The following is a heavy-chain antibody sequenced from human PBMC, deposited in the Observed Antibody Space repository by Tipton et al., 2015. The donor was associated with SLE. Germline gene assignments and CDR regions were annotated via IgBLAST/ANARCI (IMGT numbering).Heavy chain of an antibody. CDR2: LYSGGTT. V-gene: IGHV3-53*01. J-gene: IGHJ5*02. Sequence: SLRLSCAASGFSVLTTYMSWVRQAPGKGLEWVAILYSGGTTHYADSVKGRVTISRDSSKNTLYLQLNSLKTEDTAVYYCSTGLEYSSALRTWGQGTLVTVSS. CDR3: STGLEYSSALRT. CDR1: GFSVLTTY. D-gene: IGHD6-25*01.